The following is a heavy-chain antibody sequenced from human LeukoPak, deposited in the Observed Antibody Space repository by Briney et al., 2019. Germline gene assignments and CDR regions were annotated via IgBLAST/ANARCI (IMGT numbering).Heavy chain of an antibody. CDR1: GGSFSGYY. CDR3: ARPYRYSYGFRNNAFDI. V-gene: IGHV4-34*01. J-gene: IGHJ3*02. CDR2: INHSGST. Sequence: SETLSLTCAVYGGSFSGYYWSWIRQPPGKGLEWIGEINHSGSTNYNPSLKSRVTISVDTSKNQFSLKLSSVTAADTAVYYCARPYRYSYGFRNNAFDIWGQGTMVTVSS. D-gene: IGHD5-18*01.